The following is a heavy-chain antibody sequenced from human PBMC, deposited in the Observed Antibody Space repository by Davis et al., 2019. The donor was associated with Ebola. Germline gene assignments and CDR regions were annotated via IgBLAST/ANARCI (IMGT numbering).Heavy chain of an antibody. CDR2: IKQDGSEK. CDR3: ARDGSEQWLVPYYFDY. J-gene: IGHJ4*02. CDR1: GFTFSSYW. D-gene: IGHD6-19*01. Sequence: GESLKISCAASGFTFSSYWMSWVRQAPGKGLEWVANIKQDGSEKYYVDSVKGRFTISRDNAKNSLYLQMNSLRAEDTAVYYCARDGSEQWLVPYYFDYWGQGTLVTVSS. V-gene: IGHV3-7*03.